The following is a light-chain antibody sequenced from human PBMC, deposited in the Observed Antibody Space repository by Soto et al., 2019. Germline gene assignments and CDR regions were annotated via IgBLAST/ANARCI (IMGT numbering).Light chain of an antibody. CDR1: QSVRSN. CDR3: QQYGSSPYT. J-gene: IGKJ2*01. CDR2: GAS. Sequence: EKGMAQTPATLSVSPGERATLSCRASQSVRSNLAWYQQKPGQPPRLLIYGASSRATGIPDRFSGTGSGTDFTLTISRLEPEDFAVYYCQQYGSSPYTFGLGTKVDIK. V-gene: IGKV3-20*01.